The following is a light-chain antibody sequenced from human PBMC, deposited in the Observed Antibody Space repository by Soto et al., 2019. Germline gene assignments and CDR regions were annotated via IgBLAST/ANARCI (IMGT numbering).Light chain of an antibody. CDR2: EVS. V-gene: IGLV2-14*01. CDR1: SSDVGGSNY. J-gene: IGLJ1*01. Sequence: QSALTQPASVSGSPGQSITISCTGTSSDVGGSNYVSWYQQHPGKAPKLMIYEVSNRPSGVSNRFSGSKSGNTASLTISGLLAEDEADYYCSSYTGSSTFYVFGTGTKLTVL. CDR3: SSYTGSSTFYV.